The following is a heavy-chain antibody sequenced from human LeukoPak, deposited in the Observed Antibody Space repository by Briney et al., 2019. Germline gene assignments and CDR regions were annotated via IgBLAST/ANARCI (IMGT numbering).Heavy chain of an antibody. V-gene: IGHV3-23*01. Sequence: PGGSLRLSCAASGFTFSDYAMNWVRQAPGKGLEWVSLISGRGGFTYYADSAKGRFTISRDKSKNTLHLQMNSLQAEDTAIYYFAKSTFRCGPYFRLYFDLWGRGTLVTVS. CDR1: GFTFSDYA. J-gene: IGHJ2*01. CDR2: ISGRGGFT. D-gene: IGHD1-26*01. CDR3: AKSTFRCGPYFRLYFDL.